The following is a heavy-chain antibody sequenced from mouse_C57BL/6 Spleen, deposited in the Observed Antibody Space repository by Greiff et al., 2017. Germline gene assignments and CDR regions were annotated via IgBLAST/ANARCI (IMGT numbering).Heavy chain of an antibody. Sequence: QVQLQQSGPELVKPGASVKISCKASGYAFSSSWMNWVKQRPGKGLEWIGRIYPGDGDTNYNGKFKGKATLTADKSSSTAYMQLSSLTSEDSAVYFCARDYDYDDYYAMGYWGQGTSVTVSS. V-gene: IGHV1-82*01. CDR3: ARDYDYDDYYAMGY. CDR1: GYAFSSSW. D-gene: IGHD2-4*01. J-gene: IGHJ4*01. CDR2: IYPGDGDT.